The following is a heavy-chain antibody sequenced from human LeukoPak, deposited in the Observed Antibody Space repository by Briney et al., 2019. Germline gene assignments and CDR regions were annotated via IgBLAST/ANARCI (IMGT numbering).Heavy chain of an antibody. V-gene: IGHV4-34*01. Sequence: SETLSLTCAVYGGSFSGYYWSWIRQPPGKGLEWIGEINHSGSTNYNPSLKSRVTISVDTSKNQFSLKLSSVTAADTAVYYCARHLYRGWVDYWGQGTLVTVSS. CDR1: GGSFSGYY. J-gene: IGHJ4*02. CDR3: ARHLYRGWVDY. D-gene: IGHD5-12*01. CDR2: INHSGST.